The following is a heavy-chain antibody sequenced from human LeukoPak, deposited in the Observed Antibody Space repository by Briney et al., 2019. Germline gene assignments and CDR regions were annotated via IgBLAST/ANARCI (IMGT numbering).Heavy chain of an antibody. J-gene: IGHJ4*02. D-gene: IGHD3-10*01. CDR1: GDSVSGDSVA. CDR2: TYYRSKWYN. Sequence: HSQILSLTCAISGDSVSGDSVAWNWIRQSPSRGLEWLGRTYYRSKWYNDYAESVKSRITINPDTSKNQFSLQLNSVTPEDTAVYYCARGPRNYYGSGSYLGYWGQGTLVTVSS. CDR3: ARGPRNYYGSGSYLGY. V-gene: IGHV6-1*01.